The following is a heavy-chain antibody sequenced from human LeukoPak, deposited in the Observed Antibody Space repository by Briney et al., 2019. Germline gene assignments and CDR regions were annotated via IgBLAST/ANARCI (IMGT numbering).Heavy chain of an antibody. CDR2: ISSSSSYI. CDR3: ARDQYYYYYMDV. Sequence: WGSLRLSCAASGFTFSSYSMNWVRQAPGKGLEWVSSISSSSSYIYYADSVKGRFTISRDNAKNSLYLQMNSLRAEDTAVYYCARDQYYYYYMDVWGKGTTVTVSS. J-gene: IGHJ6*03. CDR1: GFTFSSYS. V-gene: IGHV3-21*01.